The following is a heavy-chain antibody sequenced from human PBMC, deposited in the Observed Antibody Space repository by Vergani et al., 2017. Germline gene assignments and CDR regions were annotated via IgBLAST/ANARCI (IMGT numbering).Heavy chain of an antibody. J-gene: IGHJ4*02. CDR1: GYTFTGYY. D-gene: IGHD7-27*01. Sequence: QVQLVQSGAEVKKPGASVKVSCKASGYTFTGYYMHWVRQAPGQGLEWMGWINPNSGGTNYAQKFQGRVTITADEATSTAYMELSSLRSEDTAVYYCAREYGETVDYWGQGTLVTVSS. CDR2: INPNSGGT. CDR3: AREYGETVDY. V-gene: IGHV1-2*02.